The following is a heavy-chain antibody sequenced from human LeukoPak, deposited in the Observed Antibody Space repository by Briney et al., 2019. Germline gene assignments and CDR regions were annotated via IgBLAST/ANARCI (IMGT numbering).Heavy chain of an antibody. Sequence: PSETLSLTCSVSGGSISSSNYYWGWIRQPPGKGLEWIGSMYYSGSTYYNPSLKSRVPISVDTSKNQFSLKLSSVTAADTAVYYCARLDRYSSGWGDYWGQGTLVTVSS. V-gene: IGHV4-39*01. CDR1: GGSISSSNYY. CDR3: ARLDRYSSGWGDY. J-gene: IGHJ4*02. CDR2: MYYSGST. D-gene: IGHD6-19*01.